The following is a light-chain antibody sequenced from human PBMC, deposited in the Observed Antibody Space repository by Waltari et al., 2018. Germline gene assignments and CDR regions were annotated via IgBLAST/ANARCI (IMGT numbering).Light chain of an antibody. CDR3: YYAADNRLL. V-gene: IGLV3-27*01. J-gene: IGLJ2*01. CDR1: VLAKGY. Sequence: SYELTQPSSESVSQGQTATITCSGDVLAKGYVRWFVQRPGQAPVLVIYKDFERPSGIPERFSGSRSGTTVTLTISGAQVEDEAEYYCYYAADNRLLFGGGTNLTVL. CDR2: KDF.